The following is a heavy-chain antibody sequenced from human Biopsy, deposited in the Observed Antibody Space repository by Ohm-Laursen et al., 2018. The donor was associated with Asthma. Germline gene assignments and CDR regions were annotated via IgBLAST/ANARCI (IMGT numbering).Heavy chain of an antibody. CDR2: IYRNGDT. V-gene: IGHV4-30-2*06. D-gene: IGHD2-21*02. CDR1: GGSFRGYY. Sequence: TLSLTCAVYGGSFRGYYWTWIRQSPGVGLEWIGYIYRNGDTYYNPTLKNRVTISIDRSKNQFSLRLRSVTAADMAVYYCARGWNCGGDCYSLDSWGQGTLVTVSS. CDR3: ARGWNCGGDCYSLDS. J-gene: IGHJ4*02.